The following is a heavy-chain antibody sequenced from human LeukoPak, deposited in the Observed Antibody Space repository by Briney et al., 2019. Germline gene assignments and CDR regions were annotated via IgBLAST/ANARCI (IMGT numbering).Heavy chain of an antibody. J-gene: IGHJ5*02. D-gene: IGHD2-2*01. Sequence: GASVKVSCKASGYTFTGYYMHWVRQAPGQGLEWMGWINPNSGGTNYAQKFQGRVTMTRDTSISTAYMELSRLRSDDTAVYYCARAPYCSGTSCYVAVTPWFDPWGQGTLVTVSS. CDR3: ARAPYCSGTSCYVAVTPWFDP. CDR2: INPNSGGT. CDR1: GYTFTGYY. V-gene: IGHV1-2*02.